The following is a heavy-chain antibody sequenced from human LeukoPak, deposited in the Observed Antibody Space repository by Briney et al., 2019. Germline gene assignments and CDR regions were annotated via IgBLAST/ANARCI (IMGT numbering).Heavy chain of an antibody. J-gene: IGHJ3*02. CDR2: ISYDGSNK. D-gene: IGHD4-11*01. CDR1: GFTFSSYA. V-gene: IGHV3-30-3*01. Sequence: GGSLRLSCAASGFTFSSYAMHWVRQAPGKGLEWVGVISYDGSNKYYADSVKGRFTISRDNSKNTLYLQMNSLRAEDTAVYFCARSFDYIGNSFDIWGQGTMVTVSS. CDR3: ARSFDYIGNSFDI.